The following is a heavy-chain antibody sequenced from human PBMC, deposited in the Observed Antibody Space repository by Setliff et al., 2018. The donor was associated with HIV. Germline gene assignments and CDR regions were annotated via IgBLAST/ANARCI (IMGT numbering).Heavy chain of an antibody. J-gene: IGHJ3*01. CDR1: GYTFSSCG. CDR2: ISASNGYT. Sequence: ASVKVSCKASGYTFSSCGISWVRQAPGQGLEWMGWISASNGYTDYAQKFRDRVTLTTDTSTSTAYMELRSLTSDDTAVYYCAGPRGDEAFDVWGQGTTVTVSS. CDR3: AGPRGDEAFDV. V-gene: IGHV1-18*01.